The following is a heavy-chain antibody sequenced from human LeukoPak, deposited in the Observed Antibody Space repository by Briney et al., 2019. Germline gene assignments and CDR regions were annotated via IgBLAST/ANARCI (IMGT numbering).Heavy chain of an antibody. CDR1: GFTFSSYW. D-gene: IGHD3-9*01. J-gene: IGHJ4*02. V-gene: IGHV3-7*01. Sequence: GGSLRLSCAASGFTFSSYWMSWVRQAPGKGLEWVANIKQDGSEKYYVDSVKGRFTISRDNAKNSPYLQMNSLRAEDTAVYYCARAMSDDILAVDYWGQGTLVTVSS. CDR3: ARAMSDDILAVDY. CDR2: IKQDGSEK.